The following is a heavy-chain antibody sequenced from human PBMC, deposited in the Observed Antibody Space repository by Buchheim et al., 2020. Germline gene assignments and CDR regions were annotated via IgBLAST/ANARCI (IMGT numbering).Heavy chain of an antibody. V-gene: IGHV4-39*01. D-gene: IGHD5-18*01. Sequence: QLQLQESGPGLVKPSETLSLTCTVSGGSISSSSYYWGWIRQPPGKGLEWIGSIYYSGSTYYNPSLKSRVTISVDTSKNQFSLKLSSVTAADTAVYYCANYGLCPGTGYSYGCFDYWGQGTL. CDR1: GGSISSSSYY. CDR2: IYYSGST. J-gene: IGHJ4*02. CDR3: ANYGLCPGTGYSYGCFDY.